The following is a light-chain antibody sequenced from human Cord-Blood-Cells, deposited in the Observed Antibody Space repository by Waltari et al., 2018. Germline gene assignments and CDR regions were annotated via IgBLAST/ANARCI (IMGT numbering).Light chain of an antibody. J-gene: IGLJ3*02. Sequence: SYVLIQPPSVSVAPGKTARITCGGNNIGSKSVHWYQQKPGQDPVLVVYDDSDRPSGIPGRFSGSNSGNTATMTISRVEAGDEADYDCQVWDSSSDHRVFGGGTKLTVL. V-gene: IGLV3-21*03. CDR2: DDS. CDR1: NIGSKS. CDR3: QVWDSSSDHRV.